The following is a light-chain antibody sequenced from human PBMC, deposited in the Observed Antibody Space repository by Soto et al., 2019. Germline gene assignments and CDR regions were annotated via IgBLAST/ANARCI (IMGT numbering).Light chain of an antibody. CDR1: QSVLYNSNNKNY. J-gene: IGKJ2*01. CDR3: XXXYSTPYT. CDR2: WAS. V-gene: IGKV4-1*01. Sequence: DFVMIQSPDSLAVSLGQRATINCKSSQSVLYNSNNKNYLAWYQQKPGQPPKLLIYWASTRESGVPDRFSGSGSGTDFTLXXXXLXXXDXXXXXXXXXYSTPYTFGQGTKLDIK.